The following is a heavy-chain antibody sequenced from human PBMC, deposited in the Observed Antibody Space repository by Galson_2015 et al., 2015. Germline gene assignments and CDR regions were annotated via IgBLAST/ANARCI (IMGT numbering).Heavy chain of an antibody. CDR1: GFTFSSSA. CDR3: TRLSCYGGNTNDI. Sequence: SLRLSCAASGFTFSSSAMHWVRQASGKGLEWVGRIRSKANSYATAYAASVKGRFTISRDDSKNTAYLQMNSLKTEDTAVYYCTRLSCYGGNTNDIWGQGTMVTVSS. CDR2: IRSKANSYAT. V-gene: IGHV3-73*01. J-gene: IGHJ3*02. D-gene: IGHD4-23*01.